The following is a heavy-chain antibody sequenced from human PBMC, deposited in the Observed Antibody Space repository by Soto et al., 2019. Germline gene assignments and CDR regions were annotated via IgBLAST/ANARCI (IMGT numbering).Heavy chain of an antibody. CDR3: EGKGYSSCWSVPVLFGL. J-gene: IGHJ5*02. CDR1: GFTFSSYS. D-gene: IGHD6-13*01. CDR2: ISSSSSTI. Sequence: EVQLVESGGGLVQPGGSLRLSCAASGFTFSSYSMNWVRQAPGKGLEWVSYISSSSSTIYYADSVKGRFTISRDNAKTALDLQMNSLRDEDTAVYYWEGKGYSSCWSVPVLFGLWGQGTLVNVS. V-gene: IGHV3-48*02.